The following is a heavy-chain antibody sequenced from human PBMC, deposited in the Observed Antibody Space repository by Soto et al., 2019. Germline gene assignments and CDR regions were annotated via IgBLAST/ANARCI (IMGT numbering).Heavy chain of an antibody. CDR1: GGSISSGGYY. J-gene: IGHJ4*02. CDR3: ASYFWGGYWRYFDY. D-gene: IGHD3-3*01. CDR2: IYYSGST. Sequence: SETLSLTCTVSGGSISSGGYYWSWIRQHPGKGLEWIGYIYYSGSTYYNPSLKSRVTISVDTSKNQFSLKLSSVTAADTAVYYCASYFWGGYWRYFDYWGQGTLVTVSS. V-gene: IGHV4-31*03.